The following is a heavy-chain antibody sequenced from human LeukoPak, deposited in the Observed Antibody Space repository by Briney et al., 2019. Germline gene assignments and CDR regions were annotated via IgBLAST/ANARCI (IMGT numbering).Heavy chain of an antibody. D-gene: IGHD6-13*01. CDR2: IDPGDSDT. CDR1: GYSLTNYW. CDR3: ATRTTSSRTFFDY. V-gene: IGHV5-51*03. J-gene: IGHJ4*02. Sequence: GESLKISCKGSGYSLTNYWIGWVRQMPGKGLEWVGIIDPGDSDTRYSPSFRGQVTISADKSISTAYLQWSSLKASDTAMYYCATRTTSSRTFFDYWGQGTLVTVSS.